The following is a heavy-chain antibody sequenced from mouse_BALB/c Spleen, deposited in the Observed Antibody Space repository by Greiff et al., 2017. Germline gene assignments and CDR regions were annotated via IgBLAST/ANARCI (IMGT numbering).Heavy chain of an antibody. D-gene: IGHD2-3*01. Sequence: EVKLMESGPELVKPGASVKVSCKASGYAFTSYNMYWVKQSHGKSLEWIGYIDPYNGGTSYNQKFKGKATLTVDKSSSTAYMHLNSLTSEDSAVYYCARRGIYDGYLWYFDVWGAGTTVTVSS. J-gene: IGHJ1*01. CDR3: ARRGIYDGYLWYFDV. CDR1: GYAFTSYN. CDR2: IDPYNGGT. V-gene: IGHV1S135*01.